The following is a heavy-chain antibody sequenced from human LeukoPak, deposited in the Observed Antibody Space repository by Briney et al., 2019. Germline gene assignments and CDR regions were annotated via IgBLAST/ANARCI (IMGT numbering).Heavy chain of an antibody. J-gene: IGHJ4*02. CDR2: IKQDGSEI. CDR3: ARDKVVGATIFDY. V-gene: IGHV3-7*03. Sequence: GGSLRLSCAASGFTLSTYWMSWVRQAPGKGLEWVANIKQDGSEIYYVDSVKGRFTISRDNAKNSLYLQMNSLRAEDTAVYYCARDKVVGATIFDYRGQGTLVTVSS. D-gene: IGHD1-26*01. CDR1: GFTLSTYW.